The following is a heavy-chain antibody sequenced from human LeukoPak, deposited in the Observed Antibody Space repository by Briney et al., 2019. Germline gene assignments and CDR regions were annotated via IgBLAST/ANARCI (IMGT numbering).Heavy chain of an antibody. D-gene: IGHD5-18*01. CDR1: GFTVSSNY. V-gene: IGHV3-23*01. J-gene: IGHJ4*02. CDR2: ISGSGGST. Sequence: GGSLRLSCAASGFTVSSNYMSWVRQAPGKGLEWVSAISGSGGSTYYADSVKGRFTISRDNSKNTLYLQMNSLRAEDTAVYYCAKVGSVQLWLPGYFDYWGQGTLVTVSS. CDR3: AKVGSVQLWLPGYFDY.